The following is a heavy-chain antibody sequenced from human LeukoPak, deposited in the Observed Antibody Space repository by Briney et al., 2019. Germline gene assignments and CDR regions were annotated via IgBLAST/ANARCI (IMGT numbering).Heavy chain of an antibody. J-gene: IGHJ1*01. V-gene: IGHV4-4*02. D-gene: IGHD2-2*01. CDR3: ARFSGGYQLLRPKYFQH. CDR2: INHSGST. CDR1: GGSISGGNW. Sequence: SETLSLTCAVSGGSISGGNWWSSVRQPPGKGLEWIGEINHSGSTNYNPSLKSRDTISVDTPKNQFSLKLSSVTAADTAVYYCARFSGGYQLLRPKYFQHWGEGTLVTVSS.